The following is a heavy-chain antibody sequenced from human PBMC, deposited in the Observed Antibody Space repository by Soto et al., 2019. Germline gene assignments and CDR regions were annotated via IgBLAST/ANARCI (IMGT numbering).Heavy chain of an antibody. D-gene: IGHD2-15*01. CDR2: ISYDGSNK. J-gene: IGHJ6*02. Sequence: QVQLVESGGGVVQPGRSLRLSCAASGFTFSSYGMHWVRQAPGKGLEWVAVISYDGSNKYYADSVKGRFTISRDNSKNTLYLKMNSLRAEDTAVYYCAKDMGDIVVVVAATNYYYGMDVWGQGTTVTVSS. V-gene: IGHV3-30*18. CDR1: GFTFSSYG. CDR3: AKDMGDIVVVVAATNYYYGMDV.